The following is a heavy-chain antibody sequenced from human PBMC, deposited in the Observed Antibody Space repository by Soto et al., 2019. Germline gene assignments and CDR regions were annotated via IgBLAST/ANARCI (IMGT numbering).Heavy chain of an antibody. CDR2: ISSSASSGSTM. CDR3: ARDHFHAAATGPDH. CDR1: PFTFSDYY. V-gene: IGHV3-11*01. Sequence: PXGALRVAWTASPFTFSDYYMCWIRQAPGKGLDWVSYISSSASSGSTMFYADSVMGRFTISRDNAKNSLYLQMNSLRAEDTAVYYCARDHFHAAATGPDHWGPGTLVTVSS. J-gene: IGHJ4*02. D-gene: IGHD2-15*01.